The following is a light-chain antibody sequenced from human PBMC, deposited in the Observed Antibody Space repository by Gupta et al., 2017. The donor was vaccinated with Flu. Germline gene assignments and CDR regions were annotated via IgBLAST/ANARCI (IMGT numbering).Light chain of an antibody. CDR3: QQYGSSPPRT. V-gene: IGKV3-20*01. Sequence: ALTQSPATLSLSPGERATLSCRASQSVSSSYLAWYQQKPGQAPRLLIYGASSRATGIPDRFSGSGSGTDFTLTISRLEPEDFAVYYCQQYGSSPPRTFGQGTKVEIK. J-gene: IGKJ1*01. CDR2: GAS. CDR1: QSVSSSY.